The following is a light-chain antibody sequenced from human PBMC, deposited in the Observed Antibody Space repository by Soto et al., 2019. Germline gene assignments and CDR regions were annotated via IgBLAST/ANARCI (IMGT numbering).Light chain of an antibody. CDR3: QQANSFPRT. CDR1: QTISSW. J-gene: IGKJ1*01. CDR2: AAS. V-gene: IGKV1-12*01. Sequence: DIKMYQSPSTLSASVGDKVTITCRASQTISSWLAWYQQKPGKAPKLLIYAASSLQSGVPSRFSGSGSGTDFTLTISSLQPEDFATYYCQQANSFPRTFGQGTNVDIK.